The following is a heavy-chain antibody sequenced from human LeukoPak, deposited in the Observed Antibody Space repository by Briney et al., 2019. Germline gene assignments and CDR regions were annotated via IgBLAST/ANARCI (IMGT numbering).Heavy chain of an antibody. CDR3: ARALLEGGGSYYP. J-gene: IGHJ5*02. V-gene: IGHV1-2*02. CDR1: GYTFTGYY. CDR2: INPNSGGT. Sequence: ASVKVSCKASGYTFTGYYMHWVRQAPGQGLEWMGWINPNSGGTNYAQKFQGRVTMTRDTSISTAYMELSRLRSEDTAVYYCARALLEGGGSYYPWGQGTLATVSS. D-gene: IGHD3-10*01.